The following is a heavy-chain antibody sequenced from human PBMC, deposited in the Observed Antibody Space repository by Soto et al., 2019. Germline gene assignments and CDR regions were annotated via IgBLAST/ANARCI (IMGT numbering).Heavy chain of an antibody. CDR1: GGSISSGGYY. CDR3: AREPADGAPFDY. Sequence: PSETLSLTCTVSGGSISSGGYYWSWIRQHPGKGLEWIGYIYYSGSTYYNPSLKSRVTISVDTSKNQFSLKLSSVTAADTAVYYCAREPADGAPFDYWGQGTLVTVSS. J-gene: IGHJ4*02. CDR2: IYYSGST. D-gene: IGHD2-8*01. V-gene: IGHV4-31*03.